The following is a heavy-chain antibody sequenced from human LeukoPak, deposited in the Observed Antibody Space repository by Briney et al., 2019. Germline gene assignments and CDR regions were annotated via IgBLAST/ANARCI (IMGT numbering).Heavy chain of an antibody. CDR2: INPNSGGT. J-gene: IGHJ3*02. V-gene: IGHV1-2*02. CDR1: GYTFINYY. CDR3: ARARYSGYDRGNAFDI. D-gene: IGHD5-12*01. Sequence: GASVKVSCKASGYTFINYYMHWVRQAPGQGLEWMGWINPNSGGTNYAQKFQGRVTMTRDTSISTAYMELSRLRSDDTASYYCARARYSGYDRGNAFDIWGQGTMVTVSS.